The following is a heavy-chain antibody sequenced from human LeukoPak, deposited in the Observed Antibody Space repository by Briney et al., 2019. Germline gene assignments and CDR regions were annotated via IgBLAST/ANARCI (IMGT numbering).Heavy chain of an antibody. D-gene: IGHD4-23*01. CDR3: TRGGHDYGGSFDT. CDR2: ISAGGRT. V-gene: IGHV4-61*02. J-gene: IGHJ5*02. Sequence: PSQTLSLTCAISGASIASGSYHWDWIPKPAGSRPEYIGRISAGGRTNYNPSLKSRLTISMDTSKNHVSLRLSSVTAADTAVYYCTRGGHDYGGSFDTWGQGILVTVS. CDR1: GASIASGSYH.